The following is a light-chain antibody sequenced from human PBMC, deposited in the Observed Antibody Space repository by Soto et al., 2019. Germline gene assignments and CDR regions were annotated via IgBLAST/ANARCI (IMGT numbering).Light chain of an antibody. CDR2: AAS. CDR1: QSISSY. CDR3: QQSHSTLS. V-gene: IGKV1-39*01. Sequence: DIQMTQSPSSLSASVGDRVTITCRTSQSISSYLNWYQQKPGKAPKLLIYAASSLQSGVPSRFSGSGSGTDFTLTIGSLQFEDFATYYCQQSHSTLSFGQGTKVDIK. J-gene: IGKJ1*01.